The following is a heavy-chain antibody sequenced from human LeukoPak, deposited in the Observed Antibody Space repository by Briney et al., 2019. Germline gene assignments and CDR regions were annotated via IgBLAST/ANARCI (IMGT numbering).Heavy chain of an antibody. J-gene: IGHJ6*03. CDR3: ARGYYYGSGSDYYYYYYMDV. D-gene: IGHD3-10*01. Sequence: ASVKVFCKASGYTFTGYYMLWVRHAPGQGLEWMRWINPNSGGTNYAQKIQGRVTMTRDTSISTAYMELSRLRSDDTAVYYCARGYYYGSGSDYYYYYYMDVWGKGTTVTVSS. CDR2: INPNSGGT. CDR1: GYTFTGYY. V-gene: IGHV1-2*02.